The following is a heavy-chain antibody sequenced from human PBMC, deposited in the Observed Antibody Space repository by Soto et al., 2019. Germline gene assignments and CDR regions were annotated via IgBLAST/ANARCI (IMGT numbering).Heavy chain of an antibody. D-gene: IGHD4-17*01. J-gene: IGHJ3*02. V-gene: IGHV4-30-4*01. CDR2: IYYSGST. CDR3: ARLTTVVTPVGAFDI. Sequence: SETLSLTCTVSGGSTSSGDYYWSWIRQPPGKGLEWIGYIYYSGSTYYNPSLKSRVTISVDTSKNQFSLKLSSVTAADTAVYYCARLTTVVTPVGAFDIWGQGTMVTVSS. CDR1: GGSTSSGDYY.